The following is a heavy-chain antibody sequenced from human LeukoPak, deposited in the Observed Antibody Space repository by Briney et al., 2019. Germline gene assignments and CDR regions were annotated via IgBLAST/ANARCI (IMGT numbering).Heavy chain of an antibody. D-gene: IGHD5-24*01. Sequence: PSETPSLTCTVSGGSISSYYWSWIRQPPGKGLEWIGYIYYSGSTNYNPSLKSRVTISVDTSKNQFSLKLSSVTAADTAVYYCARRDLRSDAFDIWGQGTMVTVSS. V-gene: IGHV4-59*01. CDR3: ARRDLRSDAFDI. J-gene: IGHJ3*02. CDR1: GGSISSYY. CDR2: IYYSGST.